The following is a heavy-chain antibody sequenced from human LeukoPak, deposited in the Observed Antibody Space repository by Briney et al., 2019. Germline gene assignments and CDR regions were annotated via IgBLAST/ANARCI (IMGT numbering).Heavy chain of an antibody. CDR1: GGSFSGYY. CDR3: ARAGGSGWYRY. V-gene: IGHV4-34*01. J-gene: IGHJ4*02. D-gene: IGHD6-19*01. Sequence: SETLSLTCAVYGGSFSGYYWSWIRQPPGKGLEWIGEINHSGSTNYNLSLKSRVTISVDTSKNQFSLKLSSVTAADTAVYYCARAGGSGWYRYWGQGTLVTVSS. CDR2: INHSGST.